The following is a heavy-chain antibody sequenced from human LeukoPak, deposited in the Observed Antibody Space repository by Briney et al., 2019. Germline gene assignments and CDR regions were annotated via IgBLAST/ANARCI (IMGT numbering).Heavy chain of an antibody. CDR1: GFTFSSYW. CDR3: AREGRVSGYDFDS. J-gene: IGHJ4*02. CDR2: INSDGSSI. Sequence: GGSLRLSCAASGFTFSSYWMHWVRQNPGKGLVWVSRINSDGSSITYADSVKGRFTISRDNAKNTLYLQMNSLGVEDTAVYYCAREGRVSGYDFDSWGQGTLVTVSS. D-gene: IGHD5-12*01. V-gene: IGHV3-74*03.